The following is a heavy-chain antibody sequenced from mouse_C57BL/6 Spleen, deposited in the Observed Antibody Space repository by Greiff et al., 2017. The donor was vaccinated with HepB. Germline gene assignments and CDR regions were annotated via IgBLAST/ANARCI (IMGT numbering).Heavy chain of an antibody. D-gene: IGHD1-2*01. V-gene: IGHV1-82*01. CDR1: GYAFSSSW. J-gene: IGHJ2*01. CDR3: ARARDYYGPYFDY. Sequence: QVQLQQSGPELVKPGASVKISCKASGYAFSSSWMNWVKQRPGKGLEWIGRIYPGDGDTNYNGKFKGKATLTADKSSSTAYMQISSLTSEDSAVYFCARARDYYGPYFDYWGQGTTLTVSS. CDR2: IYPGDGDT.